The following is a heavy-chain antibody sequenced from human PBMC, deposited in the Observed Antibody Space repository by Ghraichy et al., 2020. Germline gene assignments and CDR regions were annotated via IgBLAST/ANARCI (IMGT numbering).Heavy chain of an antibody. D-gene: IGHD3-22*01. CDR2: IYTSGST. V-gene: IGHV4-4*09. CDR1: GGSISSYY. CDR3: ARPYYYDSSGYGDDAFDI. J-gene: IGHJ3*02. Sequence: SETLSLTCTVSGGSISSYYWSWIRQPPGKGLEWIGYIYTSGSTNYNPSLKSRVTISEDTSKNQFSLKLSSVTAADTAVYYCARPYYYDSSGYGDDAFDIWGQGTMVTVSS.